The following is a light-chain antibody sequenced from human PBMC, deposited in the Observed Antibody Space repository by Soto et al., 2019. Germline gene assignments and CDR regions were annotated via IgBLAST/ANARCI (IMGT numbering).Light chain of an antibody. Sequence: EIVMTQSPATLSVSPGERATLSCRASQSVSSNLAWYQQIPGQAPRLLIYGASTRATGIPARFSGSGSGTDFTLTISSLQSEDFAVYYCQQYNNWPPYTCGQGTKLEIK. J-gene: IGKJ2*01. CDR3: QQYNNWPPYT. CDR1: QSVSSN. V-gene: IGKV3-15*01. CDR2: GAS.